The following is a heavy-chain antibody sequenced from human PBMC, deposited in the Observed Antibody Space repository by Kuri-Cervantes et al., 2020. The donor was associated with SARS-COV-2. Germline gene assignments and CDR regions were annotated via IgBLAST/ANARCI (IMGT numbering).Heavy chain of an antibody. J-gene: IGHJ3*02. CDR3: AREAYNYYYDSSGYLLGGAFDI. D-gene: IGHD3-22*01. CDR1: GFSFSGYA. CDR2: IGAGGDTV. Sequence: GGSLRLSCAASGFSFSGYAMSWVRQAPGKGLERVSAIGAGGDTVLYADSVRGRFTISRDNSKNTLYLQMNSLRAEDTAVYYCAREAYNYYYDSSGYLLGGAFDIWGQGTMVTVSS. V-gene: IGHV3-23*01.